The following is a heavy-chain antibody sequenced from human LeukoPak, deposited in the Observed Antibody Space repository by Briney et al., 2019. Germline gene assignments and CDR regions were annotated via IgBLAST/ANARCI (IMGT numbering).Heavy chain of an antibody. CDR2: IDPSDSYT. CDR3: ASRDDYGSGSYPPDAFDI. V-gene: IGHV5-10-1*01. J-gene: IGHJ3*02. Sequence: GASLKIPCKGSGSSFTTYWISGVRQVPGKGEEGMGRIDPSDSYTNYSPSFQGLVTISADKSIRTAYLQWSNLKASDTAMYYCASRDDYGSGSYPPDAFDIWGQGTMVTVSS. D-gene: IGHD3-10*01. CDR1: GSSFTTYW.